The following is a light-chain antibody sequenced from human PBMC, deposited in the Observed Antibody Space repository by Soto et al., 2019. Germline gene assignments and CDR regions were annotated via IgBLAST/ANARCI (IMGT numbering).Light chain of an antibody. Sequence: AIQLTQSPSSLSASVGDRVTITCRASQGISSALAWYQQKPGKAPKXLIYDASSLESGVPSRFSGSGSGTDFTLTISSLQPEDFATYYCQKYNSGLITFGQGTRLEIK. CDR1: QGISSA. J-gene: IGKJ5*01. V-gene: IGKV1-13*02. CDR2: DAS. CDR3: QKYNSGLIT.